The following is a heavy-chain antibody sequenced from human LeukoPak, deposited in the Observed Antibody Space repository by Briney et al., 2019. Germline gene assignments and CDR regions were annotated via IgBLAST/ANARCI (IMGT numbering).Heavy chain of an antibody. D-gene: IGHD2-21*02. CDR1: GGSFSGYY. J-gene: IGHJ4*02. CDR3: ARGVTAHRL. V-gene: IGHV4-34*01. Sequence: SETLSLTCAVYGGSFSGYYWSWIRQPPGKGLEWIGEINHSGSTNYNPSLKSRVTISVDTSKNQFSLKLSSVTAADTAVYYCARGVTAHRLWGQGTLVTVSS. CDR2: INHSGST.